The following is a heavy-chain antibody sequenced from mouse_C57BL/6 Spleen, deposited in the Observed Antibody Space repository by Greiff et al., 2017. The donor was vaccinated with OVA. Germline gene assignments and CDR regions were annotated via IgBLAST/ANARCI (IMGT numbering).Heavy chain of an antibody. Sequence: QVQLQQPGAELVRPGSSVKLSCKASGYTFTSYWMDWVKQRPGQGLEWIGNIYPSDSETHYNQKFKDKATLTVDKSSSTAYMQLSSLTSEDSAVYYCARSGLLRSAMDYWGQGTSVTVSS. D-gene: IGHD1-1*01. CDR2: IYPSDSET. CDR3: ARSGLLRSAMDY. CDR1: GYTFTSYW. J-gene: IGHJ4*01. V-gene: IGHV1-61*01.